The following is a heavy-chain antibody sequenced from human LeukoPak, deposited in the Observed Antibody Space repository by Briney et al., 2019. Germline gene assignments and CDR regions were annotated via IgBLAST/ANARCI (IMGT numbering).Heavy chain of an antibody. CDR2: ISYDGSNK. CDR3: AKKAQYDGHYPLDY. Sequence: GRSLRLSYAASGFTFSSYAMHWVRQAPGKGLEWVAVISYDGSNKYYADSVKGRFTISRDNSKNTLYLQMNSLRAEDTALYFCAKKAQYDGHYPLDYWGQGTLVTVSA. D-gene: IGHD4/OR15-4a*01. CDR1: GFTFSSYA. J-gene: IGHJ4*02. V-gene: IGHV3-30*04.